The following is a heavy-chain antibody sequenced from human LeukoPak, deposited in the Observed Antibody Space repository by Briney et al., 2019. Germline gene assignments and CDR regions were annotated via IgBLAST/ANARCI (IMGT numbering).Heavy chain of an antibody. Sequence: PSETLSLTCTVSGGSVSSGSYYWSWIRQPPGKGLEWIGYIYYSGSTNYNPSLKSRVTISVDTSKNQFSLKLSSVTAADTAVYYCAREGPQLGLAYWGQGTLVTVSS. CDR1: GGSVSSGSYY. J-gene: IGHJ4*02. D-gene: IGHD1-1*01. CDR2: IYYSGST. CDR3: AREGPQLGLAY. V-gene: IGHV4-61*01.